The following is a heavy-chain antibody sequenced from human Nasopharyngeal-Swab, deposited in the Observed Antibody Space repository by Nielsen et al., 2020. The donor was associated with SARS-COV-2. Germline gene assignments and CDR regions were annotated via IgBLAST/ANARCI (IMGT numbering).Heavy chain of an antibody. J-gene: IGHJ6*02. V-gene: IGHV3-21*01. Sequence: GESLKISCAASGFTFSSYSMNWVRQAPGKGLEWVSSIISSSSYIYYADSVKGRFTISRDNAKNSLYLQMNSLRAEDTAVYYCARDGHLEPLGDYYYGMDVWGQGTTVTVSS. CDR2: IISSSSYI. D-gene: IGHD1-1*01. CDR3: ARDGHLEPLGDYYYGMDV. CDR1: GFTFSSYS.